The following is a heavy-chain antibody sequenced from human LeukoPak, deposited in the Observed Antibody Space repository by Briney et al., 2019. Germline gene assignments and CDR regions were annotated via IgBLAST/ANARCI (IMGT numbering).Heavy chain of an antibody. Sequence: GESLRLSCATSGFTFSNYWMNWLRQAPGKGLVWVSRIKNDGSSASYAESVKGRFTISRDNARNTLYLQMNSLRVDDTAVYYCAKSDRFDPWGRGILVTVSS. CDR3: AKSDRFDP. CDR2: IKNDGSSA. V-gene: IGHV3-74*01. J-gene: IGHJ5*02. CDR1: GFTFSNYW.